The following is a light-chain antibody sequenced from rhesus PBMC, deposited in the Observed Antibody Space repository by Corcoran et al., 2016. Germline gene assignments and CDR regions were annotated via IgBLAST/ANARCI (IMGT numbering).Light chain of an antibody. CDR2: GGS. J-gene: IGKJ4*01. Sequence: DIVMTQTPLSLPVTPGEPASISCRSSQSLLHTDGYTYLDWYLQKPGQSPQLLIYGGSNSASGVPDRFSGSGSGTDFTLKISKVEAEDVGGYYCMQHKALPLTFGGGTKVEIK. CDR3: MQHKALPLT. CDR1: QSLLHTDGYTY. V-gene: IGKV2-61*01.